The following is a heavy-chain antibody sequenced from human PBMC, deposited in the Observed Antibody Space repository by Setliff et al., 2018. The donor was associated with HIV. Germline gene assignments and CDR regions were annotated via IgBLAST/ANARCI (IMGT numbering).Heavy chain of an antibody. J-gene: IGHJ6*03. CDR2: ISSSSSTI. D-gene: IGHD5-12*01. CDR1: GFTFSIYS. Sequence: GGSLRLSCAASGFTFSIYSMNWVRQAPGKGLEWVSYISSSSSTIYYADSVRGRFTISRDNAKNFLYLQMNSLRAEDTAVYYCARDGMATIGYYYYYYYMDVWGKGTTVTVS. CDR3: ARDGMATIGYYYYYYYMDV. V-gene: IGHV3-48*01.